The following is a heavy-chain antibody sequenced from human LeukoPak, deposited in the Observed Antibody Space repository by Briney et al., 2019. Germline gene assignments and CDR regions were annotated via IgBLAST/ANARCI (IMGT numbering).Heavy chain of an antibody. CDR3: ARGRRLRGVASRPLYYYYYMDV. J-gene: IGHJ6*03. CDR2: VNPYNDKT. Sequence: ASVKLSCKASGYTFNTFDINWVRQATGQGPEGMGWVNPYNDKTVYAPKFQGRVSISSNTSITTAYMEFSGLKSDDTAVYYCARGRRLRGVASRPLYYYYYMDVWGGGTTVTVSS. V-gene: IGHV1-8*03. D-gene: IGHD3-10*01. CDR1: GYTFNTFD.